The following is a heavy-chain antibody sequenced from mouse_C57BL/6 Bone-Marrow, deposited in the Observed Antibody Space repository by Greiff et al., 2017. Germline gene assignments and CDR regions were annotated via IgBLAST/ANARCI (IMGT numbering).Heavy chain of an antibody. Sequence: VQLQQSGAELAKPGASVKLSCKASGYTFTSYWMHWVKQRPGQGLEWIGYINPSSGYTKYNQKFKDKATLTADKSSSTAYMQLSSLTFEDSAVYYCARAAKVGATRGGRAMDYWGPGTSVTVSS. V-gene: IGHV1-7*01. CDR3: ARAAKVGATRGGRAMDY. J-gene: IGHJ4*01. D-gene: IGHD1-1*01. CDR2: INPSSGYT. CDR1: GYTFTSYW.